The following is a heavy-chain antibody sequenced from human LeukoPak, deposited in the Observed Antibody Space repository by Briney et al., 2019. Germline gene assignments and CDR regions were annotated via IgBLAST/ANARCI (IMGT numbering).Heavy chain of an antibody. J-gene: IGHJ3*02. Sequence: SETLSLTCAVYGGSFSGYYWSWIRQPPGKGLEWIGEINHRGSTNYNPSLKSRVTISVDTSKNQFSLKLSSVTAADTAVYYCARVMITMVRGDAFDIWGQGTMVTVSS. V-gene: IGHV4-34*01. CDR1: GGSFSGYY. CDR3: ARVMITMVRGDAFDI. CDR2: INHRGST. D-gene: IGHD3-10*01.